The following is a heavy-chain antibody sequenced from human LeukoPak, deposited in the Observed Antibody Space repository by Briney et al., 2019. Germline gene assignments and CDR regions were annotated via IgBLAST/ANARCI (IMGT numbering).Heavy chain of an antibody. J-gene: IGHJ3*02. Sequence: PSETLSLTCTVSGGSIISSSYYWGWIRQPPGKGLEWIGTIYYTGISYYNPSLESRVTSSLDTSKNQFSLTLNSVTAADTAVYYCVRADYNGGNPGSFDIWGRGTMVTVSS. CDR1: GGSIISSSYY. D-gene: IGHD2-8*01. CDR2: IYYTGIS. V-gene: IGHV4-39*07. CDR3: VRADYNGGNPGSFDI.